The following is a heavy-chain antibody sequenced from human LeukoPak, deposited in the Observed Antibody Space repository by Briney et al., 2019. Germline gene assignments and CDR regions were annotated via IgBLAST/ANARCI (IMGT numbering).Heavy chain of an antibody. CDR2: MYYSGTT. D-gene: IGHD2-15*01. CDR3: AVTATPGHYFDY. J-gene: IGHJ4*02. V-gene: IGHV4-4*02. CDR1: GGSISTNNW. Sequence: PSGTLSLTCAVSGGSISTNNWWSWVRQPPGKGPEWIGSMYYSGTTYYNPSLKSRVTISVDTSKSQFSLKLSSLTAADTAVYYCAVTATPGHYFDYWGQGSLVTVSS.